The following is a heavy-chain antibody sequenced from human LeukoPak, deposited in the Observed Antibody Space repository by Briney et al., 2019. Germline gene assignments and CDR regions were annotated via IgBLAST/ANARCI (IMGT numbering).Heavy chain of an antibody. CDR2: ISGSGGST. CDR1: GFTFSSYA. D-gene: IGHD2-2*01. Sequence: GGSLRLSCAASGFTFSSYAMSWVRQAPGKGLEWVSAISGSGGSTYYAYSVNGRITISRDNSKNTLYLQMNSLRAEDTAVYYCAKVPWVVVVPAAIGNWFDPWGQGTLVTVSS. CDR3: AKVPWVVVVPAAIGNWFDP. V-gene: IGHV3-23*01. J-gene: IGHJ5*02.